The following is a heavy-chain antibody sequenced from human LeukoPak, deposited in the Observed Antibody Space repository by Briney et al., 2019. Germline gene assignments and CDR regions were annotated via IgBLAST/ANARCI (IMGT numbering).Heavy chain of an antibody. V-gene: IGHV3-7*01. CDR1: GFSLSNYW. Sequence: GGSLRLSCAASGFSLSNYWMSWVRQAPGKGLEWVANINQDGSDKYYVDSVIGRFTISKDNAKNSVYLQMNGLRPEDTAIYYCAWYGVTHGLDVWGQGTTVTVSS. J-gene: IGHJ6*02. CDR3: AWYGVTHGLDV. D-gene: IGHD3-10*01. CDR2: INQDGSDK.